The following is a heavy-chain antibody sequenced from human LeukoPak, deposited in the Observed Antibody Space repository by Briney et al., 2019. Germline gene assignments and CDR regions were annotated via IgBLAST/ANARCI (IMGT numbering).Heavy chain of an antibody. CDR1: GGSISSYH. D-gene: IGHD6-19*01. CDR2: IYYSGST. CDR3: ARAGQWLVGGYFDY. V-gene: IGHV4-59*01. Sequence: SETLSLTCTVSGGSISSYHWSWIRQPPGKGLEWIGYIYYSGSTNYNPSLKSRVTMSVDTSKNQFSLKLSSVTAADTAVYYCARAGQWLVGGYFDYWGQGTLVTVSS. J-gene: IGHJ4*02.